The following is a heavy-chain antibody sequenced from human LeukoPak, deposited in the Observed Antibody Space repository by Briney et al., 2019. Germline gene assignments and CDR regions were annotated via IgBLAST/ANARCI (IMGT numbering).Heavy chain of an antibody. Sequence: PSETLSLTCTVSGGSISSYYWSWIRQPPGKGLEWIGYIYYSGSTTYNPSLRSRVTISVDTSKNQFSLKLSSVTPADTAAYYCARDLGYFGSGSYLGWFDPWGQGTLVTVSS. J-gene: IGHJ5*02. V-gene: IGHV4-59*01. CDR3: ARDLGYFGSGSYLGWFDP. CDR2: IYYSGST. CDR1: GGSISSYY. D-gene: IGHD3-10*01.